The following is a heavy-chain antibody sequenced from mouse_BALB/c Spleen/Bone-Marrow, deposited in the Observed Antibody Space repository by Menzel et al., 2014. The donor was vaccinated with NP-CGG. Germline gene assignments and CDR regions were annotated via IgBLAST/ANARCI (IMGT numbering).Heavy chain of an antibody. V-gene: IGHV7-3*02. CDR3: ARDMGLLRFDY. Sequence: EVMLVESGGGLVQPGGSLRLSCATSGFTFXDYYMSWVRQPPGKALEWLTFIRNKANGYTTEYSASVKGRLTISRDNSQSILYLQMNTLRAEDSATYYCARDMGLLRFDYWGQGTTLTVSS. D-gene: IGHD2-3*01. CDR2: IRNKANGYTT. J-gene: IGHJ2*01. CDR1: GFTFXDYY.